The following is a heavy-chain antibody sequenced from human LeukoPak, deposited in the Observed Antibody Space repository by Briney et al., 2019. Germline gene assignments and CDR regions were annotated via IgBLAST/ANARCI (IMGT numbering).Heavy chain of an antibody. CDR2: QDGNNK. V-gene: IGHV3-30*09. CDR3: ARDDRGYSGYHFDH. D-gene: IGHD5-12*01. CDR1: GFTFSSYT. J-gene: IGHJ4*02. Sequence: GGSLRLSCAASGFTFSSYTFHWVRQAPGKGLEWVAVQDGNNKYYTDSVKGRFAISRDNSKNTLYLQMNSLRAEDTAVYYCARDDRGYSGYHFDHWGQGTLVTVSS.